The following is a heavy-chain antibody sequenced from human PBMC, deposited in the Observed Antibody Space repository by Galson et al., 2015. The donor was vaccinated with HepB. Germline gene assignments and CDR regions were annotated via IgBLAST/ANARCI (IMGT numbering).Heavy chain of an antibody. V-gene: IGHV1-69*13. CDR1: GGTFSSYA. Sequence: SVKVSCKASGGTFSSYAISWVRQAPGQGLEWMGGIIPIFGTANYAQKFQGRVTITADESTSTAYMELSSLRSEDTAVYYCARGPWGGKPFPDYWGQGTLVTVSS. CDR3: ARGPWGGKPFPDY. J-gene: IGHJ4*02. D-gene: IGHD4-23*01. CDR2: IIPIFGTA.